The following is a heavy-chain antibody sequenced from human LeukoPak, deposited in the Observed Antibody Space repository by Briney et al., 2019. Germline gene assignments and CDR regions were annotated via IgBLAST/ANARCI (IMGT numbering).Heavy chain of an antibody. CDR1: GFTVTNHH. D-gene: IGHD6-13*01. V-gene: IGHV1-46*01. J-gene: IGHJ4*02. Sequence: ASVKVSCTASGFTVTNHHMHWVRQAPGQGLEWVGLIKGTGDSPDYAQKFQGRVTVTCDTSTNTAYLELRSLKLEDTAVYYCARAPAGTLDFWGQGTLVTVS. CDR3: ARAPAGTLDF. CDR2: IKGTGDSP.